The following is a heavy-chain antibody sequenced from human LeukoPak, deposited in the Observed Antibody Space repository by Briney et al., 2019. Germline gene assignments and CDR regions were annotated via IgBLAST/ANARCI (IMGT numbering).Heavy chain of an antibody. D-gene: IGHD3-10*01. CDR1: GYTFTRYG. J-gene: IGHJ6*02. V-gene: IGHV1-18*01. Sequence: ASVKVSCKASGYTFTRYGISWVRQAPGQGLEWMGWISAYNGNTNYAQKLQGRVTMTTDTSTSTAYMELRSLRSDDTAVYYCARDSVTMVRGLYYYGMDVWGQGTTVTVSS. CDR3: ARDSVTMVRGLYYYGMDV. CDR2: ISAYNGNT.